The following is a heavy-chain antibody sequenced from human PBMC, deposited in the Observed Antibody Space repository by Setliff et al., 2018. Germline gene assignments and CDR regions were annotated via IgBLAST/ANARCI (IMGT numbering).Heavy chain of an antibody. Sequence: SETLSLTCTVSGGSISTFYWSWIRQSPEKGLEWIAYIHYSGSTNQNPSLKSRVTISLDTPKNQFSLKLSYMTAADTAVYYCARVGSSSWYGGGFDIWGQGTMVTVSS. V-gene: IGHV4-59*01. D-gene: IGHD6-13*01. CDR2: IHYSGST. CDR1: GGSISTFY. J-gene: IGHJ3*02. CDR3: ARVGSSSWYGGGFDI.